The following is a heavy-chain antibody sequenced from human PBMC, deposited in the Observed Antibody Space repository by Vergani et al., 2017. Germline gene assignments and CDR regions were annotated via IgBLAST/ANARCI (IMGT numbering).Heavy chain of an antibody. D-gene: IGHD1-26*01. J-gene: IGHJ5*02. CDR2: IKQDGSEK. CDR3: ATMGGATFNRPYNWFDP. Sequence: EVHLLESGGGLVQSGGSLRLSCAASGFTFSSYWMSCVRQAPGKGLEWGAKIKQDGSEKYYVDSVKGRFTISRDNAENSVYLEMNSLRVEDTAVYYCATMGGATFNRPYNWFDPRGQGTLVTVSS. V-gene: IGHV3-7*01. CDR1: GFTFSSYW.